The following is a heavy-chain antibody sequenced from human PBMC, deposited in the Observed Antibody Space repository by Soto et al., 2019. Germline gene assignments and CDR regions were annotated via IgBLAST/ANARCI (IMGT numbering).Heavy chain of an antibody. J-gene: IGHJ6*02. D-gene: IGHD2-2*02. Sequence: GGSLRLSCAASGFTFSNAWMSWVRQAPGKGLEWVGRIKSKTDGGTTDYAAPVKGRFTISRDDSKNTLYLQMNSLKTEDTAVYYCTTKKPGCSSTSCYTEYYYYYGMDVWGQGTTVTVS. V-gene: IGHV3-15*01. CDR2: IKSKTDGGTT. CDR3: TTKKPGCSSTSCYTEYYYYYGMDV. CDR1: GFTFSNAW.